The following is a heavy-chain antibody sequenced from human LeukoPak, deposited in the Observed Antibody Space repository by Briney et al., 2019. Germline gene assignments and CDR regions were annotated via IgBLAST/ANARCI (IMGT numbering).Heavy chain of an antibody. D-gene: IGHD3-22*01. V-gene: IGHV4-59*08. CDR3: ARSYDSSGYYFS. CDR2: IYYSGST. Sequence: SETLSLTCTVSGGSISSYYWSWVRQTPGKGLEWIGYIYYSGSTNYNPSLKSRVTISVDTSKNQFSLKLSSVTAADTAVYYCARSYDSSGYYFSWGQGTLVTVSS. J-gene: IGHJ5*02. CDR1: GGSISSYY.